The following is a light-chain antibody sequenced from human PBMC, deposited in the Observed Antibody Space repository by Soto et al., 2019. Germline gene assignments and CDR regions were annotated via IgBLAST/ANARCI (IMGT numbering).Light chain of an antibody. V-gene: IGKV3-15*01. CDR2: GAS. J-gene: IGKJ3*01. Sequence: EIVMTQSPATLSVSPGERATLSCRASQSVSSNLAWYQQKPGQAPRLLIYGASPRATGIPARFSGSGSGTEFTLTISSLQSEDFAVYYYQQYNNWPPRGAFGPGTKVDIK. CDR3: QQYNNWPPRGA. CDR1: QSVSSN.